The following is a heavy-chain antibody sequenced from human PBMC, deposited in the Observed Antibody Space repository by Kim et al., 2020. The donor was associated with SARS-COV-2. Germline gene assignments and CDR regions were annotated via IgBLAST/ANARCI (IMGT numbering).Heavy chain of an antibody. J-gene: IGHJ3*02. D-gene: IGHD1-1*01. V-gene: IGHV3-9*01. CDR1: GFTFEDYA. CDR3: VKDGPGTHM. Sequence: GGSLRLSCAASGFTFEDYAMNWVRQVPGKGLEWVSGINWNSRSIAYADSVKGRFTISRDNAKDSLFLQMNSLRAEDTTLYYCVKDGPGTHMWGQGTMVTVSS. CDR2: INWNSRSI.